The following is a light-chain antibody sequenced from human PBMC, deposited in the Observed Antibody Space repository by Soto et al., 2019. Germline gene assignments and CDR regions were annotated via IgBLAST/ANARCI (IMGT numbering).Light chain of an antibody. J-gene: IGKJ1*01. CDR1: QSVGRNY. Sequence: EIVLTQFPGTLSLSPGEGATLSCRASQSVGRNYVAWYQQKPGQAPRVIIYAASNRASGIPDRFSGSGSGSDFTLTISRLEPEDFAVYYCQQYGTSPWAFGQGTKVEIK. CDR2: AAS. V-gene: IGKV3-20*01. CDR3: QQYGTSPWA.